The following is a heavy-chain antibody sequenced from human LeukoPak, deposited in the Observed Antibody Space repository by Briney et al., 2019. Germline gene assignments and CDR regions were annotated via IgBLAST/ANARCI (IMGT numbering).Heavy chain of an antibody. V-gene: IGHV1-69*01. Sequence: SVKVSCKASGGTFSSYAISWVRQAPGQGLEWMGGIIPIFGTANYAQKFQGRVTITADESTSTAYMELSSLRSEDAAVYYCAREAPNSPAFDLWGQGTLVTVSS. D-gene: IGHD2-8*01. CDR1: GGTFSSYA. J-gene: IGHJ5*02. CDR2: IIPIFGTA. CDR3: AREAPNSPAFDL.